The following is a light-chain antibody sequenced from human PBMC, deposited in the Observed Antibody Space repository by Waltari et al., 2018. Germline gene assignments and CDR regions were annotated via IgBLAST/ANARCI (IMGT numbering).Light chain of an antibody. CDR3: QQYGSSPPIT. CDR2: GAS. V-gene: IGKV3-20*01. CDR1: QSVTSSY. J-gene: IGKJ5*01. Sequence: EIVLTQSPGTLSLSPGERATLSCRASQSVTSSYLAWYQQKPGQAPRLRIYGASRRATGSPDRFSGGGSGTEFTLTICRLEPEDLAVYYCQQYGSSPPITFGHGTRLEIK.